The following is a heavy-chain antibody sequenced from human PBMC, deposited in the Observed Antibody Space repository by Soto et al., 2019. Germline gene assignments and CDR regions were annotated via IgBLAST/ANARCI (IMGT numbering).Heavy chain of an antibody. CDR1: RFAFSSYG. D-gene: IGHD2-21*02. Sequence: QVQLVESGGGVVQPGRSLRLSCAASRFAFSSYGMHWVRQAPGKGLEWVAVIWYDGSNKYYVDSVKGRFTISRDNSKNTLYLQMNSLRAEDTAVYYCARGPHVEVVTALDYWGQGTLVTVSS. CDR2: IWYDGSNK. CDR3: ARGPHVEVVTALDY. V-gene: IGHV3-33*01. J-gene: IGHJ4*02.